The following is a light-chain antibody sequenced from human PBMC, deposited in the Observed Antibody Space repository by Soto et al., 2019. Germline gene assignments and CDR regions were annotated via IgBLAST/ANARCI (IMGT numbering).Light chain of an antibody. CDR3: QQADSFPQT. J-gene: IGKJ1*01. CDR1: QGIGTW. V-gene: IGKV1-12*01. CDR2: AAS. Sequence: DIQMTQSPSSVSASVGDRVTITCRASQGIGTWLAWYQQKPGKGPNLLIYAASSLESGVPSRFSGSGPGTDFTLTISSLQPEDFATYYCQQADSFPQTVGQGTKVEIK.